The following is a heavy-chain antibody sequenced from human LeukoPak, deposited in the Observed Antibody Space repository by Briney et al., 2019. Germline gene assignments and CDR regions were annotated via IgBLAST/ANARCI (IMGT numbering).Heavy chain of an antibody. CDR1: GFFISRHY. CDR2: IRYDGSNK. Sequence: GGSLRLSCAASGFFISRHYMSWVRQAPGKGLEWVAFIRYDGSNKYYADSVKGRFTISRDNSKNTLYLQMNSLRAEDTAVYYCAKDGLYQLPNWFDPWGQGTLVTVSS. CDR3: AKDGLYQLPNWFDP. D-gene: IGHD2-2*01. V-gene: IGHV3-30*02. J-gene: IGHJ5*02.